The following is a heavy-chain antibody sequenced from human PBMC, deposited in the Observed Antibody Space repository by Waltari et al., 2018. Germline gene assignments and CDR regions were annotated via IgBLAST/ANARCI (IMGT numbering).Heavy chain of an antibody. J-gene: IGHJ1*01. D-gene: IGHD6-13*01. CDR2: IKQDGSEK. Sequence: EVQLVESGGGLVQPGGSLRLSCAASGFTFSSYWMSWVRQAPGKGLEWVANIKQDGSEKYYVDSVKGRFTISRDNAKNSLYLQMNSLRAEDTAVYYCASVGRAAAGSHYFQHWGQGTLVTVSS. CDR1: GFTFSSYW. V-gene: IGHV3-7*03. CDR3: ASVGRAAAGSHYFQH.